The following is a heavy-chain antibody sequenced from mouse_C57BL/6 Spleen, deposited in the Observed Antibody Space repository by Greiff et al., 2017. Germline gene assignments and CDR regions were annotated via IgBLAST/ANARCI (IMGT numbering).Heavy chain of an antibody. CDR3: ARRGVTTVVAQDWYFDV. V-gene: IGHV1-64*01. CDR1: GYTFTSYW. D-gene: IGHD1-1*01. CDR2: IHPNSGST. J-gene: IGHJ1*03. Sequence: VQLQQPGAELVKPGASVKLSCKASGYTFTSYWMHWVKQRPGQGLEWIGMIHPNSGSTNYNEKFKSKATLTVDKSSSTAYMQLSSLTSEDSAVYYCARRGVTTVVAQDWYFDVWGTGTTVTVSS.